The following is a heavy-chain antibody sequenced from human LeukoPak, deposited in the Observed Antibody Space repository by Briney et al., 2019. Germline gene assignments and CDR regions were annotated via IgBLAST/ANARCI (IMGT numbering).Heavy chain of an antibody. CDR3: AREDVVLVDAVRYYYYGMDV. Sequence: ASAKVSCKASGYNFISYYMHWVRQAPGQGLEWMGIINPSGGSTSYAQKFQDRVAMTRDTSTSTVFMELSSLKSEDTAVYYCAREDVVLVDAVRYYYYGMDVWGQGTTVTVSS. V-gene: IGHV1-46*01. D-gene: IGHD2-8*01. J-gene: IGHJ6*02. CDR2: INPSGGST. CDR1: GYNFISYY.